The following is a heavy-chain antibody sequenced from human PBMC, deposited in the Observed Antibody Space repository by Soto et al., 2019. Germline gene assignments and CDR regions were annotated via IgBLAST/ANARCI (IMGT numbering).Heavy chain of an antibody. CDR2: TSAYNGNT. D-gene: IGHD3-16*02. CDR1: GYTFTSYG. Sequence: ASVKVSCKASGYTFTSYGISWVRQAPGQGLEWMGWTSAYNGNTNYAQKLQGRVTMTTDTSTSTAYMELRSLRSDDTAVYYCARDRSIMITFGGVIVKAPNAFDIWSQGTMVTVSS. CDR3: ARDRSIMITFGGVIVKAPNAFDI. V-gene: IGHV1-18*01. J-gene: IGHJ3*02.